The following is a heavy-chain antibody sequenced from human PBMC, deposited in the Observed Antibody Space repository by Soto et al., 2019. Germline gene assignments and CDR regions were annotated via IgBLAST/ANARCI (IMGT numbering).Heavy chain of an antibody. D-gene: IGHD2-2*01. J-gene: IGHJ6*02. V-gene: IGHV4-39*01. CDR1: DGSITGGSYY. CDR3: ARLHGYCISSSCHGHYAMDV. Sequence: SQLMSLTCSVADGSITGGSYYWGRVRQPPGKGLEWIANIYYNEIYSGSTYYNPSLKSRVTISVDTSKNQFSLKLSSVTAADTAVYYCARLHGYCISSSCHGHYAMDVWGQGTTVTVSS. CDR2: IYYNEIYSGST.